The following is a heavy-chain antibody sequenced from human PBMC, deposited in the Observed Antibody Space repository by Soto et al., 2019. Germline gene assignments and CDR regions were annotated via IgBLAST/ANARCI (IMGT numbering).Heavy chain of an antibody. V-gene: IGHV3-53*01. CDR2: IYSGGST. CDR1: GFTVSSNY. CDR3: ARGSGYEYYYYYGMDV. J-gene: IGHJ6*02. D-gene: IGHD5-12*01. Sequence: PGGSLRLSCAASGFTVSSNYMSWVRQAPGKGLEWVSVIYSGGSTYYADSVKGRFTISRDNSKNTLYLQMNSLRAEDTAVYYCARGSGYEYYYYYGMDVWGPGTTVTVSS.